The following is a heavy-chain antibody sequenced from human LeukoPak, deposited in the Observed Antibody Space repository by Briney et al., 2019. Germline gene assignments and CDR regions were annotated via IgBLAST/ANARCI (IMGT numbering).Heavy chain of an antibody. CDR3: AGMRITTPTVRTLDY. V-gene: IGHV4-61*01. Sequence: SETLSLTCTVSGGSVSSSSHSWTWLRQSAGKGLEWLGFIYYTGSTNYNPSLKSRVTISVDTSKNQFSLKLSSVTAADTAVYYCAGMRITTPTVRTLDYWGQGTLVTVSS. CDR1: GGSVSSSSHS. J-gene: IGHJ4*02. CDR2: IYYTGST. D-gene: IGHD1-14*01.